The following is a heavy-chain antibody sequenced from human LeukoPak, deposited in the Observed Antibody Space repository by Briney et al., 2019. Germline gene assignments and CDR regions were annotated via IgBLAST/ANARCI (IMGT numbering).Heavy chain of an antibody. CDR1: GFTFSSYW. CDR2: IKSDGRST. D-gene: IGHD6-6*01. CDR3: TRDFKYSSDY. J-gene: IGHJ4*02. V-gene: IGHV3-74*01. Sequence: GGSLRLSCAASGFTFSSYWMHWVRQAPGKGLVWVSLIKSDGRSTSYADSVKGRFTISRDNTKNTVYLQMNSLRVEDTAVYYCTRDFKYSSDYWGQGTLVTVSS.